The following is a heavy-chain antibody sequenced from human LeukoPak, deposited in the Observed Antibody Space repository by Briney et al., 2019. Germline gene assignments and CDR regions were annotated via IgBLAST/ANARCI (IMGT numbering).Heavy chain of an antibody. CDR3: ARDPYCSSSSCYTNWFDP. V-gene: IGHV4-4*07. Sequence: SETLSLTCTVSGGSISSYYWSWIWQPAGKGLEWIGRIYTSGSTNYNPSLKSRVTMSVDTSKNQFSLKLSSVTAADTAVYYCARDPYCSSSSCYTNWFDPWGQGTLVTVSS. D-gene: IGHD2-2*02. CDR1: GGSISSYY. J-gene: IGHJ5*02. CDR2: IYTSGST.